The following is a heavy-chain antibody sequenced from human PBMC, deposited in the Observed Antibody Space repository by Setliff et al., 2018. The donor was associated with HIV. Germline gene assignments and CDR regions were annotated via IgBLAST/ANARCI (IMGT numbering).Heavy chain of an antibody. CDR3: ARHDDEWLVPVSVKF. V-gene: IGHV4-38-2*01. J-gene: IGHJ4*02. D-gene: IGHD6-19*01. CDR1: GYSISSGFY. Sequence: SETLSLTCAVSGYSISSGFYWSWMRQPPGKGLEWIGSIYQSGNTNYNPSLESRLTISVDTAKNQFSLKLSSVTAADAAVYYCARHDDEWLVPVSVKFWGQGVLVTVSS. CDR2: IYQSGNT.